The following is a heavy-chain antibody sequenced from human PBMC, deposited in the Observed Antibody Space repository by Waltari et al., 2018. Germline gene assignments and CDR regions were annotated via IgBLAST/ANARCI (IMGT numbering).Heavy chain of an antibody. Sequence: EVQLVESGGGLIKPGGYMRLSCAASGFTVSTNYMTWVRQAPGKGLEWLSVIYRGGSTYYADSVKGRFTISRDNSKNTLYLQMNSLRAEDTAVYYCARDPSGSYPGDYWGQGTLVTVSS. J-gene: IGHJ4*02. CDR3: ARDPSGSYPGDY. CDR2: IYRGGST. D-gene: IGHD1-26*01. CDR1: GFTVSTNY. V-gene: IGHV3-53*01.